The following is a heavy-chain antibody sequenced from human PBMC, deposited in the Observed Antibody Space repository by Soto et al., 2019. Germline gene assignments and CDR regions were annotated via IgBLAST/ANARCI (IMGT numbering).Heavy chain of an antibody. J-gene: IGHJ3*02. V-gene: IGHV1-46*01. D-gene: IGHD2-2*01. CDR1: GYTFTSYY. CDR2: INPSGGST. CDR3: AREPIVVPAATADAFDI. Sequence: ASVTVSCNASGYTFTSYYMHWVRQAPGQGLEWMGIINPSGGSTSYAQKFQGRVTMTRDTSTSTVYMELSSLRSEDTAVYYCAREPIVVPAATADAFDIWGQGTMVTVSS.